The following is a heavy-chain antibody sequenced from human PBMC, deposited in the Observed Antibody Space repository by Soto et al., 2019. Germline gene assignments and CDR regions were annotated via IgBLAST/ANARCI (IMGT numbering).Heavy chain of an antibody. D-gene: IGHD3-22*01. CDR1: GYTFANYW. Sequence: GESLKISCNGSGYTFANYWINWLRQMPGKGLEWMGRIDPRDSYTNYSPSFQGHVTISADKSLNTAFLQWSTLKASDTAMYYCARRRETIFGVITTFDYWGQGTPVTVSS. V-gene: IGHV5-10-1*01. CDR3: ARRRETIFGVITTFDY. CDR2: IDPRDSYT. J-gene: IGHJ4*02.